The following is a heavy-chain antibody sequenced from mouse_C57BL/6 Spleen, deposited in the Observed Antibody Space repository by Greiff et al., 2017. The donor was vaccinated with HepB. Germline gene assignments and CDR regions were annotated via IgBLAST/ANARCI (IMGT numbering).Heavy chain of an antibody. V-gene: IGHV1-15*01. Sequence: VQLQESGAELVRPGASVTLSCKASGYTFTDYEMHWVKQTPVHGLEWIGAIDPETGGTAYNQKFKGKAILTADKSSSTAYMELRSLTSEDSAVYYCTRHYRSWYFDVWGTGTTVTVSS. CDR3: TRHYRSWYFDV. CDR2: IDPETGGT. J-gene: IGHJ1*03. D-gene: IGHD1-1*02. CDR1: GYTFTDYE.